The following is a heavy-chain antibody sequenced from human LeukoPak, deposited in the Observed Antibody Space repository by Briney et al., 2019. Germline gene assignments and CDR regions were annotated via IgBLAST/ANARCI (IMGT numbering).Heavy chain of an antibody. J-gene: IGHJ4*02. V-gene: IGHV3-23*01. D-gene: IGHD3-3*01. Sequence: GGSLRLSCAASGFTFNNYVMSWVRLAPGKGLEWVSGISGSGGNTHFADSVKGRFSISRDNSENMLYLQMNSLRAEDTAIYYCAKVHKAGNYDFWSGYFTNYFDYWGQGTLVTVSS. CDR2: ISGSGGNT. CDR3: AKVHKAGNYDFWSGYFTNYFDY. CDR1: GFTFNNYV.